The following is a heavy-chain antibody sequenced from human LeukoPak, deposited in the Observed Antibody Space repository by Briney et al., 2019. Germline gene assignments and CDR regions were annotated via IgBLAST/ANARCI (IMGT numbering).Heavy chain of an antibody. V-gene: IGHV3-15*01. J-gene: IGHJ4*02. CDR1: GFTFGNAW. D-gene: IGHD3-10*01. Sequence: GGSLRLSCAASGFTFGNAWMSWVRQAPGKGLEWVGRIKSKTDGGTTDYAAPVKGRFTVSRDDSKNTLYLQMNSLKTEDTAVYYCTTDIPPTYYYGSGSYYPPDYWGQGTLVTVSS. CDR3: TTDIPPTYYYGSGSYYPPDY. CDR2: IKSKTDGGTT.